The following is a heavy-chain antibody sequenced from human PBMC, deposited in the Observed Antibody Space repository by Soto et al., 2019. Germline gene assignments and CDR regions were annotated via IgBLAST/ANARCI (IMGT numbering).Heavy chain of an antibody. CDR1: GFTFSTYS. CDR2: ISSSGSTT. V-gene: IGHV3-48*02. J-gene: IGHJ6*02. CDR3: ARVLGV. Sequence: VQLAESGGGLVQPGGSLRLSCAASGFTFSTYSMNWVRQAPGKGLEWVSYISSSGSTTYYADSVKGRFTISRDNAKNSLYLQMSSLRDEDTAVYYCARVLGVWGQGTTVTVSS.